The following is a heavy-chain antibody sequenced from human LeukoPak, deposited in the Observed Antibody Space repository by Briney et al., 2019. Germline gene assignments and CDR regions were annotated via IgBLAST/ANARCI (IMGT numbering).Heavy chain of an antibody. CDR2: IRYDGNNL. CDR3: AKDNPLDY. V-gene: IGHV3-30*02. D-gene: IGHD1-14*01. Sequence: GGSLRLSCGASGFTFSNYGMLWVRQAPGKGLEWVAFIRYDGNNLLYADSVKGRFTISRDNSKNTLYLHIKSLRAEDTAVYYCAKDNPLDYWGQGTLVIVSS. J-gene: IGHJ4*02. CDR1: GFTFSNYG.